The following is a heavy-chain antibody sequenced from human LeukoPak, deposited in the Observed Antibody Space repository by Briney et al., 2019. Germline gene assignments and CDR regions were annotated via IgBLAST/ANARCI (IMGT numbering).Heavy chain of an antibody. CDR1: GFTFSNYA. CDR2: ISYDGSNK. CDR3: ARSGDGRRWGGYFDY. D-gene: IGHD2-21*01. J-gene: IGHJ4*02. V-gene: IGHV3-30-3*01. Sequence: AGGSLRLSCAASGFTFSNYAMHWLRQAPGKGLEWVAVISYDGSNKYYADSVKGRFTISRDNSKNTLYLQMNSLRAEDTAVYYCARSGDGRRWGGYFDYWGQGTLVTVSS.